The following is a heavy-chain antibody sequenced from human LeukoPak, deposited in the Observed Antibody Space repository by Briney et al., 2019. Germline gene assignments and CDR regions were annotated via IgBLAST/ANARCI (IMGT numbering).Heavy chain of an antibody. Sequence: GGSLRLSCAASGFTFSSYGMHWVRQAPGKGLEWVAVISYDGSNKYYADSVKGRFTISRDNSKNTLYLQMNSLRVEDTAVYYCAKDWRYCYYGMDVWGQGTTVTVSS. V-gene: IGHV3-30*18. D-gene: IGHD3-3*01. CDR3: AKDWRYCYYGMDV. CDR2: ISYDGSNK. CDR1: GFTFSSYG. J-gene: IGHJ6*02.